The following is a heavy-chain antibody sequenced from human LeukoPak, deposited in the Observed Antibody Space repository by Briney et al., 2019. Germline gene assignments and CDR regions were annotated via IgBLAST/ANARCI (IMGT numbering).Heavy chain of an antibody. Sequence: SETLSLTCSVSGGSISSSSYYWGWIRQPAGKGLEWIGRIYTSGSTNYNPSLKSRVTMSVDTSKNQFSLKLSSVTAADTAVYYCAGTGIYYDSSGYRDYWGQGTLVTVSS. CDR1: GGSISSSSYY. V-gene: IGHV4-61*02. CDR3: AGTGIYYDSSGYRDY. J-gene: IGHJ4*02. D-gene: IGHD3-22*01. CDR2: IYTSGST.